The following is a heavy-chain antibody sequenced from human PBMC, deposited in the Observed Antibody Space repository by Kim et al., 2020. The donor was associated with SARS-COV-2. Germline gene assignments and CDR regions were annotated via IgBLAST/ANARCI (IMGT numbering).Heavy chain of an antibody. J-gene: IGHJ6*02. CDR1: GFTFSSYG. CDR3: ARLYYYGSGAGMDV. CDR2: IWYDGSNK. D-gene: IGHD3-10*01. V-gene: IGHV3-33*01. Sequence: GGSLRLSCAASGFTFSSYGMHWVRQAPGKGLEWVAVIWYDGSNKYYADSVKGRFTISRDNSKNTLYLQMNSLRAEDTAVYYCARLYYYGSGAGMDVWCQGTTVTVSS.